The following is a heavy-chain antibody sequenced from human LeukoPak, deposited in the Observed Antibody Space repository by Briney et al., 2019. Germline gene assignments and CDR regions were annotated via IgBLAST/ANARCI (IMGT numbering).Heavy chain of an antibody. V-gene: IGHV1-24*01. CDR1: GYTLTELS. CDR3: ATATYCSGGSCFDC. Sequence: ASVKVSCKVSGYTLTELSMHWVRQAPGKGLEWMGGFDPEDGETIYAQKFQGRVTMTEDTSTDTAYMELSSLRSEDTAVYYCATATYCSGGSCFDCWGQGTLVTVSS. D-gene: IGHD2-15*01. J-gene: IGHJ5*01. CDR2: FDPEDGET.